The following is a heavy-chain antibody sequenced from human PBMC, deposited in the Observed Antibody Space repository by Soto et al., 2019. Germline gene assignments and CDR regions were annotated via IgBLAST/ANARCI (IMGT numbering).Heavy chain of an antibody. CDR3: ARDKARGYDILPGHFVECGVDA. CDR1: GGSISSYY. V-gene: IGHV4-59*12. D-gene: IGHD3-9*01. Sequence: SETLSLTCTVSGGSISSYYWSWIRQPPGKGLEWIGYIYYSGSTNYNPSLKSRVTISVDTSKNQFSLKLSSVTAAATAVDYCARDKARGYDILPGHFVECGVDAGGQAPRVSVSS. CDR2: IYYSGST. J-gene: IGHJ6*02.